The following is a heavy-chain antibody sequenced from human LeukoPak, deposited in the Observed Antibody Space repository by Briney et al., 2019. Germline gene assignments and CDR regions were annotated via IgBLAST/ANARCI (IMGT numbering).Heavy chain of an antibody. D-gene: IGHD3-10*01. J-gene: IGHJ4*02. CDR2: IKSTTDGGTT. V-gene: IGHV3-15*07. CDR3: TRIIKGGALDY. Sequence: PGGSLRLSCAASGFNVNNAWMSWVRQAPGKGLEWVGRIKSTTDGGTTDYAAPVKGRFTISRDDSKNTLYLQMNSLKTEDTAVYFCTRIIKGGALDYWGQGTLVTVSS. CDR1: GFNVNNAW.